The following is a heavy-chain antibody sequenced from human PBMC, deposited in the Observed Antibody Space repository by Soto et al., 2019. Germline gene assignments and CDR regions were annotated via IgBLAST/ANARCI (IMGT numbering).Heavy chain of an antibody. V-gene: IGHV4-39*01. CDR1: GGSISSSSYY. J-gene: IGHJ3*02. Sequence: QSLTCTVSGGSISSSSYYWGWIRQPPGKGLEWIGSIYYSGSTYYNPSLKSRVTISVDTSKNQFSLKLSSVTAADTAVYYCARHGGQKEILPARLMIVVVITRLDAFVIWGPGTMVTVSS. CDR3: ARHGGQKEILPARLMIVVVITRLDAFVI. D-gene: IGHD3-22*01. CDR2: IYYSGST.